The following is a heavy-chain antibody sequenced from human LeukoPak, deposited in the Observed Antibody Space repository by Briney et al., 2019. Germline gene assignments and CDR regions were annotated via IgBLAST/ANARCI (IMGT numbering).Heavy chain of an antibody. J-gene: IGHJ4*02. CDR3: ARSWAGMYYPFYYFDF. D-gene: IGHD1-26*01. CDR2: INHRGST. CDR1: GDSFSGYY. V-gene: IGHV4-34*01. Sequence: KPSETLSLTCAVYGDSFSGYYWSWIRQPPGKGLEWIAEINHRGSTHYNPSLKSRVNTSVDTSKNQFSLNLDSVTAADTAVYYCARSWAGMYYPFYYFDFWGQGTLVSVSS.